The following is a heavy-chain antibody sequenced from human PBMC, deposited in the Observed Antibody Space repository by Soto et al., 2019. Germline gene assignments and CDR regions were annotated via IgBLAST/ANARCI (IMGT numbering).Heavy chain of an antibody. CDR2: ISSSSSYT. J-gene: IGHJ4*02. V-gene: IGHV3-11*06. CDR1: GFTFSDYY. CDR3: ARGDLAYCGGDCYSADY. D-gene: IGHD2-21*02. Sequence: GGSLRLSCAASGFTFSDYYMSWIRQAPGKGLEWVSYISSSSSYTNYADSVKGRFTISRDNAKNSLYLQMNSLRAEDTAVYYCARGDLAYCGGDCYSADYWGQGTLVTVSS.